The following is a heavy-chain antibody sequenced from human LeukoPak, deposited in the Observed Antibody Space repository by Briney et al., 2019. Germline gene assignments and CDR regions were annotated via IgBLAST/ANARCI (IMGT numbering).Heavy chain of an antibody. CDR1: GASVNSGNYY. V-gene: IGHV4-61*02. J-gene: IGHJ4*02. CDR3: TRGGELMNF. D-gene: IGHD1-26*01. Sequence: SETLSLTCTVSGASVNSGNYYWTWIRQPAGKRLEWIGRIYTSGNTNYNPSLKSRVTISIDASKNQFSLRLSSVTAADTAVYYCTRGGELMNFWGQGTLVTVSS. CDR2: IYTSGNT.